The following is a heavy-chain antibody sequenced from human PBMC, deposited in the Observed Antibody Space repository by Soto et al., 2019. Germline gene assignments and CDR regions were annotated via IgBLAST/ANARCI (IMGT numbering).Heavy chain of an antibody. Sequence: EVQLVESGGGLVQPGGSLRLSCAASGFTFSSYSMNWVRQAPGKGLEWVSYISSSSSTIYYADSVKGRFTISRDNAKNSLYLHMNSLRDEDTAVYYCARDSPSSSSWYHLTCFAPWGQGTLVTVSS. V-gene: IGHV3-48*02. CDR1: GFTFSSYS. D-gene: IGHD6-13*01. CDR3: ARDSPSSSSWYHLTCFAP. CDR2: ISSSSSTI. J-gene: IGHJ5*02.